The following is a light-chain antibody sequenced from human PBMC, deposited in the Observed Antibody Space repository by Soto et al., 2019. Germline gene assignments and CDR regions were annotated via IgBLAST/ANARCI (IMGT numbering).Light chain of an antibody. Sequence: DIQMTQSPSTLSASVGDRVTITCRASHSISSWLAWYQQKPGKAPNLLIYAASTLESGVPSRFSGSGSGTEFTFTISSLQPDDFATYYCQQYNSYWTFGQGTKVDIK. CDR2: AAS. J-gene: IGKJ1*01. CDR1: HSISSW. CDR3: QQYNSYWT. V-gene: IGKV1-5*01.